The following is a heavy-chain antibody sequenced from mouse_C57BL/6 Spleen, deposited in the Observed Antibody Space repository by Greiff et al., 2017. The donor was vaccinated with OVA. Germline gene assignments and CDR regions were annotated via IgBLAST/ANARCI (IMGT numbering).Heavy chain of an antibody. Sequence: EVMLVESEGGLVQPGSSMKLSCTASGFTFSDYYMAWVRQVPEKGLEWVANINYDGSSTYYLDSLKSRFIISRDNAKNILYLQMSSLKSEDTATYYCARGLPSEGYYFDYWGQGTTLTVSS. D-gene: IGHD3-3*01. CDR1: GFTFSDYY. V-gene: IGHV5-16*01. J-gene: IGHJ2*01. CDR3: ARGLPSEGYYFDY. CDR2: INYDGSST.